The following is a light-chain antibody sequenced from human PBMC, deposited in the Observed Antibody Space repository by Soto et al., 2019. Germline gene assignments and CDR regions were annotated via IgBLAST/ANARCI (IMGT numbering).Light chain of an antibody. V-gene: IGKV3-11*01. CDR1: QSVSSY. Sequence: EIVLTQSPATLSLSPGERATLSCRASQSVSSYLAWYQQKPGQAPRLLIYDASNRATGIPARFSGSGSGTDFTLTISSLEPEDFAVYYWQQRRNSPRTFGQGTKLEIK. CDR3: QQRRNSPRT. J-gene: IGKJ2*01. CDR2: DAS.